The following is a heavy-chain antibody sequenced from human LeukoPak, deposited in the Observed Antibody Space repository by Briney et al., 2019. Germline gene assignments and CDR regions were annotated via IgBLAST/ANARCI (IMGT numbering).Heavy chain of an antibody. V-gene: IGHV3-66*01. Sequence: PGGSLCCSCAASGFTVSSNYLSWVRQAPGKGLEWVSVIYSGGSTYYADSVKGRFTISRDNSKNTLYLQMNSLRAEDTAVYYCARVSGLTGLGILYYFDYWGQGALVSVSS. D-gene: IGHD3/OR15-3a*01. CDR2: IYSGGST. CDR3: ARVSGLTGLGILYYFDY. J-gene: IGHJ4*02. CDR1: GFTVSSNY.